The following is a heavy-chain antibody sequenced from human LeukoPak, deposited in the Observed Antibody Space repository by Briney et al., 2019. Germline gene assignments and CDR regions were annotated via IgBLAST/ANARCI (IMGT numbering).Heavy chain of an antibody. V-gene: IGHV1-8*01. CDR2: MNPNSGNT. D-gene: IGHD6-13*01. CDR3: ASMTAAAGTRPFDY. CDR1: GYTFTIYD. Sequence: GASVKVSCKASGYTFTIYDINWVRQATGQGLEWMGWMNPNSGNTGYAQKFQGRVTMTRNTSISTAYMELSSLRSEDTAVYYCASMTAAAGTRPFDYWGQGTLVTVSS. J-gene: IGHJ4*02.